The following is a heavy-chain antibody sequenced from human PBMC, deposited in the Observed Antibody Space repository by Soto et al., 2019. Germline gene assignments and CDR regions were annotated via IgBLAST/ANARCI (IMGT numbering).Heavy chain of an antibody. CDR3: ARRGSGSYYDY. Sequence: EVQLLESGGGLVQPGGSLRLSCAASGFTFSSYAMRWVHQAPGKGLEWVSAISGSGDSTYYADSVKGRFTTSRDNSKNTLYLQMNSLRAEDTAVYYCARRGSGSYYDYWGQGTRVTVSS. J-gene: IGHJ4*02. CDR2: ISGSGDST. CDR1: GFTFSSYA. V-gene: IGHV3-23*01. D-gene: IGHD1-26*01.